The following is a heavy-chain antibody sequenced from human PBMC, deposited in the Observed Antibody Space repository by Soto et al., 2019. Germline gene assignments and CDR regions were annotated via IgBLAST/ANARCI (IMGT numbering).Heavy chain of an antibody. V-gene: IGHV3-23*01. CDR1: GFTFSSYA. CDR3: AKERSRFGELPAYFGY. CDR2: ISGSGGST. J-gene: IGHJ4*02. D-gene: IGHD3-10*01. Sequence: GGSLRLSCAPSGFTFSSYAMSWVRQAPGKGLEWVSAISGSGGSTYYADSVKGRFTISRDNSKNTLYLQMNSLRAEDTAVYYCAKERSRFGELPAYFGYWGQGTLVTVSS.